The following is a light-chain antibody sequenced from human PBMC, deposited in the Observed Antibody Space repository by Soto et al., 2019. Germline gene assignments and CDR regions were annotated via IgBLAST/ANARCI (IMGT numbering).Light chain of an antibody. Sequence: QSLLTQPPSASGSPGQSVTISCTGTSSDLGAYNYVSWYQQHPGKAPKLMIYEVNKRPSGVPDRFSGSKSGNTASLTVSGLQAEDEADYYCISYAGSNRVFGTGTKVTVL. J-gene: IGLJ1*01. V-gene: IGLV2-8*01. CDR3: ISYAGSNRV. CDR1: SSDLGAYNY. CDR2: EVN.